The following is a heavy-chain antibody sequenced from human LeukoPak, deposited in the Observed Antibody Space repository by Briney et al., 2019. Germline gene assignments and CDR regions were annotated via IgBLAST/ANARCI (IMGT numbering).Heavy chain of an antibody. V-gene: IGHV1-24*01. CDR3: ATERYSSGWGLFDY. Sequence: ASVKVSCKVSGYTLTELSMHWVRQAPGKGLEWMGGFDPEDGETIYAQKFQGRVTITEDTSTDTAYMELSSLRSEDTAVYYCATERYSSGWGLFDYWGQGTLVTVSS. D-gene: IGHD6-19*01. CDR1: GYTLTELS. CDR2: FDPEDGET. J-gene: IGHJ4*02.